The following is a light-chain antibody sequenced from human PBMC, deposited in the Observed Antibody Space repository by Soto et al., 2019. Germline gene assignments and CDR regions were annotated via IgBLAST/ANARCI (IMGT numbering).Light chain of an antibody. CDR1: QSVSSW. J-gene: IGKJ4*01. V-gene: IGKV1-5*03. Sequence: DIQMTQSPSTLSASVGDRVTITCRAGQSVSSWLAWYQQKPGKAPKLLIYKASILESGVPSRFSGSGSGTEFTLTISSLQADDFATYYCQQYSRYLLSFGGATKVDIK. CDR3: QQYSRYLLS. CDR2: KAS.